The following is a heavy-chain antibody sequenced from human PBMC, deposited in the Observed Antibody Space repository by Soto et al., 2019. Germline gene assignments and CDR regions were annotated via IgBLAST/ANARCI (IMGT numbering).Heavy chain of an antibody. J-gene: IGHJ6*02. CDR2: IWYDGSNK. V-gene: IGHV3-33*01. CDR1: GFTFSSYG. CDR3: ARWDEYCTNGVCYTGHYYYGMDV. D-gene: IGHD2-8*01. Sequence: VGSLRLSCAASGFTFSSYGMHWVRQAPGKGLEWVAVIWYDGSNKYYADSVKGRFTISRDNSKNTLYLQMNSLRAEDTAVYYCARWDEYCTNGVCYTGHYYYGMDVWGQGTTVTVS.